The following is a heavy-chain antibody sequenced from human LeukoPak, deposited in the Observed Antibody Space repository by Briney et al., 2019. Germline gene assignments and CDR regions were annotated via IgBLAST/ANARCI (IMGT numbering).Heavy chain of an antibody. J-gene: IGHJ6*02. V-gene: IGHV3-49*04. D-gene: IGHD2-8*01. CDR3: TRAYADYDYYGMDV. CDR2: IRSKAYGGTT. CDR1: GFTSGDYA. Sequence: GGSLRLSCTASGFTSGDYAMTWVRQAPGMGLECVGFIRSKAYGGTTEYAASVKGRFTISRDGSKSIAYLQMNSLKTEDTAVYYCTRAYADYDYYGMDVWGQGTTVTVSS.